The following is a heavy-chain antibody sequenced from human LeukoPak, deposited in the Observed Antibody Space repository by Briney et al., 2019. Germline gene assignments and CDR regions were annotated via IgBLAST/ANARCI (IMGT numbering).Heavy chain of an antibody. CDR2: INKSGGGT. Sequence: PGGSLRLSCAASGFTFRSYDMSWVRQAPGKGLEWVSGINKSGGGTYYADSVKGRFTMSRDNSENTLFLQMNSLRAEDTAVYYCAKVTWSSSGSDYRGQGTLVTVSS. CDR1: GFTFRSYD. D-gene: IGHD6-19*01. CDR3: AKVTWSSSGSDY. V-gene: IGHV3-23*01. J-gene: IGHJ4*02.